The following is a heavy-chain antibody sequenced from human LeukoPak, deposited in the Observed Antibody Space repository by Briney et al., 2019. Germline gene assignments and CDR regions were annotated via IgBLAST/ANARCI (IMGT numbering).Heavy chain of an antibody. D-gene: IGHD3-10*01. J-gene: IGHJ4*02. CDR1: GGSISSYY. CDR2: IYYSGST. CDR3: ARGGITMVRGAVDY. Sequence: SETLSLTCTVSGGSISSYYWSWIRQRPGKGLEWIGYIYYSGSTYYNPSLKSRVTISVDTSKNQFSLKLSSVTAADTAVYYCARGGITMVRGAVDYWGQGTLVTVSS. V-gene: IGHV4-59*06.